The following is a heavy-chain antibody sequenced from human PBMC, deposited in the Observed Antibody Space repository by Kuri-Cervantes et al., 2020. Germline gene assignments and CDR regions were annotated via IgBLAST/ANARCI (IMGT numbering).Heavy chain of an antibody. CDR2: ISSSSSTI. V-gene: IGHV3-48*02. Sequence: GESLKISCAASGFTFSSYSMNWVRQAPGKGLEWVSYISSSSSTIYYADSVKGRFTISRDNAKNSLYLQMNSLRDEDTAVYYCARDRLELLYYYYGMDVWGQGTTVTVSS. CDR1: GFTFSSYS. J-gene: IGHJ6*02. CDR3: ARDRLELLYYYYGMDV. D-gene: IGHD1-26*01.